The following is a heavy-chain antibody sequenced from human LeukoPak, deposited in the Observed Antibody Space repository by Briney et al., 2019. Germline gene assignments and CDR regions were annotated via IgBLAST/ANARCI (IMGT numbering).Heavy chain of an antibody. CDR1: GFTISSYTFGSYT. V-gene: IGHV3-21*01. D-gene: IGHD1-26*01. CDR3: ASGSPAGDY. J-gene: IGHJ4*02. CDR2: ISSSKSYI. Sequence: GGSLRLSCAASGFTISSYTFGSYTTNWVRQAPGKGLEWVSSISSSKSYIFYADSVKGRFTISRDNAKNSLYLEMTSLRAEDTAVYYCASGSPAGDYWGQGTLVTVSS.